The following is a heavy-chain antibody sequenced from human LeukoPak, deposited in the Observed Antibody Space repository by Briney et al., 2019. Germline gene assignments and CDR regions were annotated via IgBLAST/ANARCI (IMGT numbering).Heavy chain of an antibody. J-gene: IGHJ6*04. D-gene: IGHD1-1*01. Sequence: PGGSLRPSWPASGLTFISYAMGWVGQVPGKGLKWVSAMSGNGGSTYYADSVKGRFTISRDKSKNTLYLQMNSLRAEDTAIYYCAKEGGTTGYYGMDVWGKGTTVTVSS. V-gene: IGHV3-23*01. CDR2: MSGNGGST. CDR3: AKEGGTTGYYGMDV. CDR1: GLTFISYA.